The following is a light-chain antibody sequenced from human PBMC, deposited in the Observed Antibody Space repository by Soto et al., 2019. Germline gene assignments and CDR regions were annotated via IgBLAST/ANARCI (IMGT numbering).Light chain of an antibody. Sequence: QSVLTQPPSVSAAPGQKVTILCSGDSSNIGSSFVSWYQQVPGTAPKLLIYDNDKRHSEIPDRFSASKSGASASLDITGLQTGDEADYHCAAWDTRLSAFLFGGGTKLTVL. V-gene: IGLV1-51*01. CDR3: AAWDTRLSAFL. CDR1: SSNIGSSF. CDR2: DND. J-gene: IGLJ2*01.